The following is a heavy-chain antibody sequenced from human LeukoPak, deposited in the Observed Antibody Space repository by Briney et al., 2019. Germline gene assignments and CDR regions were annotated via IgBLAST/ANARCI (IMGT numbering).Heavy chain of an antibody. CDR1: GGTFSSYA. Sequence: GASVTVSCKASGGTFSSYAISWVRQAPGQGLEWMGGIIPIFGTANYAQKFQGRVTITADESTSTAYMELSSLRSEDTAVYYCARDWAGDYYYGMDVWGQGTTVTVSS. CDR2: IIPIFGTA. J-gene: IGHJ6*02. CDR3: ARDWAGDYYYGMDV. V-gene: IGHV1-69*01. D-gene: IGHD3-10*01.